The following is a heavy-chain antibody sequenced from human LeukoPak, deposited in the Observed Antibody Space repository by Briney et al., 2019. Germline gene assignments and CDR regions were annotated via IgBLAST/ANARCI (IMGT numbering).Heavy chain of an antibody. Sequence: PSETLSLTCAVYGGSFSGYYWSWIRQPPGKGLEWIGEINHSGSTNYNPSLKSRDTISVDTSKNQFSLKLSSVTAADTAVYYCARPDNYYGSGKIDYWGQGSQVTVSS. D-gene: IGHD3-10*01. CDR1: GGSFSGYY. CDR2: INHSGST. V-gene: IGHV4-34*01. CDR3: ARPDNYYGSGKIDY. J-gene: IGHJ4*02.